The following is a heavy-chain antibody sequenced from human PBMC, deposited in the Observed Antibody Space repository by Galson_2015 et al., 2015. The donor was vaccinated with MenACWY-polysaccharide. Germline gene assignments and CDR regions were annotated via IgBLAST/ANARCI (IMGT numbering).Heavy chain of an antibody. CDR1: GFTFSSYA. J-gene: IGHJ4*02. CDR2: ISGSGGST. CDR3: AKDAEGGGVVIGGFDD. V-gene: IGHV3-23*01. D-gene: IGHD3-3*01. Sequence: SLRLSCAASGFTFSSYAMSWVRQAPGKGLEWVSAISGSGGSTYYADSVKGRFTISRDNSKNTLYLQMNSLRAEDTAVYYCAKDAEGGGVVIGGFDDWGQGTLVTVSS.